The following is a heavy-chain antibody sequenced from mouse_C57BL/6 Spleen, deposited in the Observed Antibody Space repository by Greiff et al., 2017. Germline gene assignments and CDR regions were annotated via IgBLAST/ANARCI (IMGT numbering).Heavy chain of an antibody. J-gene: IGHJ2*01. CDR3: AREGFYIDY. CDR2: IDPSDSYT. CDR1: GYTFTSYW. V-gene: IGHV1-69*01. Sequence: QVQLQQSGAELVMPGASVKLSCKASGYTFTSYWMHWVKQRPGKGLEWIGEIDPSDSYTNYNQKSKGKSTLTVDKSSSTAYMQISSPTSEDSAVYYGAREGFYIDYWGQGTTLTVSS.